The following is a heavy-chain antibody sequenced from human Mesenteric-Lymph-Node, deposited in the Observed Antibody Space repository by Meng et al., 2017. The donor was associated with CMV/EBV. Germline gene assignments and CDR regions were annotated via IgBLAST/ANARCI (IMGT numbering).Heavy chain of an antibody. V-gene: IGHV3-53*01. J-gene: IGHJ4*02. CDR3: ARTEMATGPLDY. Sequence: GESLKISCAASGFTVSSNYMSWVRQAPGKGLEWLSVIYSRGSTYYADSVKGRFTISRDNSKNTLYLQMNSLRAEDTAVYYCARTEMATGPLDYWGQGTLVTVSS. CDR2: IYSRGST. CDR1: GFTVSSNY. D-gene: IGHD5-24*01.